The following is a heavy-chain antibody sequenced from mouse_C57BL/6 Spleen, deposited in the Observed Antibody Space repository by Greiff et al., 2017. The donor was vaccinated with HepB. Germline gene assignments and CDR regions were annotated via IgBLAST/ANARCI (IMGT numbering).Heavy chain of an antibody. CDR1: GFNIKDYY. J-gene: IGHJ1*03. CDR2: IDPEDGDT. Sequence: EVQLQQSGAELVRPGASVKLSCTASGFNIKDYYMHWVKQRPEQGLEWIGRIDPEDGDTEYAPKFQGKATMTADTSSNTAYLQLSSLTSEDTAVYYCTTKYYGSSVQGYFDVCGTETTVTVSS. CDR3: TTKYYGSSVQGYFDV. V-gene: IGHV14-1*01. D-gene: IGHD1-1*01.